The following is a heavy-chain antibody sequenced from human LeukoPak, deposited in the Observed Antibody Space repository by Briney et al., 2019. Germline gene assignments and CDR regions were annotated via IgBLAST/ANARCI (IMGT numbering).Heavy chain of an antibody. CDR3: AKDAAGPEY. CDR2: ISASGGDT. Sequence: PGGSLRLSCAASGFTFSSYEMNWVRQAPEKGLEWVSGISASGGDTWYPDSVKGRFTISRDNSKNTLFLQMNSLRVEDTAIYYCAKDAAGPEYWGQGTRVTVSS. CDR1: GFTFSSYE. D-gene: IGHD6-13*01. J-gene: IGHJ4*02. V-gene: IGHV3-23*01.